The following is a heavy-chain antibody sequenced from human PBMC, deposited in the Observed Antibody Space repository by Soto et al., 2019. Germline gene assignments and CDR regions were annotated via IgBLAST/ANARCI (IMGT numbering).Heavy chain of an antibody. Sequence: SGPTLVNPTQTLTLTCTRSRVSLRTSGGGVGWVRQPPGKALEWLALVYWNDDKRYSPSLKSRLTITKDTSKNQVVLTLTNMDPVDTGTYYCAYRTAAGALDSFDYWGQGTLVTVSS. V-gene: IGHV2-5*01. D-gene: IGHD6-13*01. CDR2: VYWNDDK. CDR3: AYRTAAGALDSFDY. CDR1: RVSLRTSGGG. J-gene: IGHJ4*02.